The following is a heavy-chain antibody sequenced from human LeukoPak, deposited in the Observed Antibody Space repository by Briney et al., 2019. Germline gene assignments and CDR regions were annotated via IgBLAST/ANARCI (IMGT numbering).Heavy chain of an antibody. D-gene: IGHD5-12*01. CDR3: ARVDGPVGP. CDR1: GYSISSGYY. V-gene: IGHV4-38-2*01. J-gene: IGHJ5*02. CDR2: IYHSGST. Sequence: SETLSLTCAVSGYSISSGYYWGWIRQPPGKGLEWIGSIYHSGSTYYNPSLKSRVTISVATSKNQFSLKLSSVTAADTAVYYCARVDGPVGPWGQGTLVTVSS.